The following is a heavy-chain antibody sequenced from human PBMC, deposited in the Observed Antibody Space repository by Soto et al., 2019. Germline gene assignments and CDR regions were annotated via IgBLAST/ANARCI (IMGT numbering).Heavy chain of an antibody. CDR2: ISWNSGNL. D-gene: IGHD3-10*01. Sequence: EGQLVESGGGLVQPGGSLRLSCAASGFIFENYAIHWVRQAPGKGLEWVSGISWNSGNLVYADSVKGRFTISRDNTKNSLYLHMNSLRREDTALYFCAKGRTRPLQLGSFGDNAFDIWGQGTMVTVSS. CDR1: GFIFENYA. CDR3: AKGRTRPLQLGSFGDNAFDI. J-gene: IGHJ3*02. V-gene: IGHV3-9*01.